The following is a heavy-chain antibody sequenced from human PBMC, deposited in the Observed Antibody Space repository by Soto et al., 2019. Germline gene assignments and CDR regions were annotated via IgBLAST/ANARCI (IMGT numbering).Heavy chain of an antibody. D-gene: IGHD3-3*01. CDR3: ASPEISILRVEIGPTERYGLGV. V-gene: IGHV1-69*12. CDR1: GGTFSSYV. Sequence: QVQLVQSGAEVKKPGSSVKVSCKLTGGTFSSYVINWVRQVPGQGLEYMGAIVPIFDSANNARKFQGRVTITADESTSTAYMELNCLRSDDTAGYFCASPEISILRVEIGPTERYGLGVWGQGTTVTVSS. J-gene: IGHJ6*01. CDR2: IVPIFDSA.